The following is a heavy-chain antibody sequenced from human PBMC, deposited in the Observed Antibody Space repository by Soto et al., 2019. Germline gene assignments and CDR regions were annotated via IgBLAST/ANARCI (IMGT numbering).Heavy chain of an antibody. V-gene: IGHV2-5*01. CDR2: IYWNDDK. Sequence: SGPTLVNPTHTLTLTCTFSGFSLSSSGGGVGWIRQPPGKALEWLALIYWNDDKRYTPSLKSRLTITKDTSKNQVVLTMTNMAPVDKATYYCAHSPFYDSSGYPVHRGQGSLVTVSS. CDR1: GFSLSSSGGG. D-gene: IGHD3-22*01. CDR3: AHSPFYDSSGYPVH. J-gene: IGHJ4*02.